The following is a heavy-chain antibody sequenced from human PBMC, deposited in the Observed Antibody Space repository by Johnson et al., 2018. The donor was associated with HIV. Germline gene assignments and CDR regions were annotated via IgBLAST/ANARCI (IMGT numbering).Heavy chain of an antibody. Sequence: EMRLVESGGGLVQPGGSLRLSCAASGFTVSSNYMSWVRQAPGKGLDWVSVIYSGGSTYYADSLKDRFTISRDNSKNTLYLQMNSLRAEDTAVYYCAREEGGYYDSSGYYYVGAFDIWGQGTMVTVSS. J-gene: IGHJ3*02. V-gene: IGHV3-66*01. CDR1: GFTVSSNY. D-gene: IGHD3-22*01. CDR3: AREEGGYYDSSGYYYVGAFDI. CDR2: IYSGGST.